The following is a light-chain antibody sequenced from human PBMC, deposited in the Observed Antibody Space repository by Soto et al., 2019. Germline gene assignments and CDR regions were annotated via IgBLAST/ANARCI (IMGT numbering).Light chain of an antibody. CDR2: ETS. Sequence: DVQMTQSPSSLSASVGERVTITCRASQNIRSYLSLYQQKPGKAPKLLIFETSTLQSGVPSRFTGACSGTEFSLTISSLQPEDFATYYCQESFDAPPTFGQGTKVDI. J-gene: IGKJ1*01. CDR1: QNIRSY. V-gene: IGKV1-39*01. CDR3: QESFDAPPT.